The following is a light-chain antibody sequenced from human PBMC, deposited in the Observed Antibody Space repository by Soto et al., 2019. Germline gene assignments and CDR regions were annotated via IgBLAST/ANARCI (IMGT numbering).Light chain of an antibody. Sequence: EIVMTQSPATLSVSPGERATLSCRASQSVRSNLAWYRQKPGQAPRLLIYGASTRATGIPARFSGSGSGTDFTLTISRLEPEDFAVYYCQQYGSSPPVTFGQGTKVDIK. CDR2: GAS. V-gene: IGKV3-15*01. CDR1: QSVRSN. J-gene: IGKJ1*01. CDR3: QQYGSSPPVT.